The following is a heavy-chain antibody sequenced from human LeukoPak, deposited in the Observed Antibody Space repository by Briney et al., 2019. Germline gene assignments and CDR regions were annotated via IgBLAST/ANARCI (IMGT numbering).Heavy chain of an antibody. V-gene: IGHV4-59*01. J-gene: IGHJ6*02. Sequence: PSETLSLTCTVSGGSISSYYWSWIRQPPGKGLGGIGYIYYSGSTNYNPSLKSRGTISVDTSKNQFSLKLSSVTAADTAVYYCARDRVLYGGYVYGMDVWGQGTTVTVSS. CDR3: ARDRVLYGGYVYGMDV. CDR1: GGSISSYY. D-gene: IGHD4-17*01. CDR2: IYYSGST.